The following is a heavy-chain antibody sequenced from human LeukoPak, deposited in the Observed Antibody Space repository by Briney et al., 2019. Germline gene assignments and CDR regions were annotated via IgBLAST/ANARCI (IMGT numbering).Heavy chain of an antibody. D-gene: IGHD3-10*01. J-gene: IGHJ6*03. CDR2: INTNTGNP. V-gene: IGHV7-4-1*02. CDR3: ATRGYYYYMDV. Sequence: GASVKVSCKASGYTFTGYYMHWVRQAPGQGLEWMGWINTNTGNPTYAQGFTGRFVFSLDTSVSTAYLQISSLKAEDTAVYYCATRGYYYYMDVWGKGTTVTVSS. CDR1: GYTFTGYY.